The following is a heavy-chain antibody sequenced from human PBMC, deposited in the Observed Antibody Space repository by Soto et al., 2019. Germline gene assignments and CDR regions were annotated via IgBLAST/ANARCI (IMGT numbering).Heavy chain of an antibody. CDR1: GDSVSSNSAA. V-gene: IGHV6-1*01. D-gene: IGHD3-22*01. Sequence: SQTLSLTCAISGDSVSSNSAAWNWIRQSPSRGLEWLGRTYYRSKWYNDYAVSVKSRITINPDTSKNQFSLQLNSVTPEDTAVYYCARDLNYYDSSGYYHEAEYFQHWGQGTLVTVSS. CDR3: ARDLNYYDSSGYYHEAEYFQH. J-gene: IGHJ1*01. CDR2: TYYRSKWYN.